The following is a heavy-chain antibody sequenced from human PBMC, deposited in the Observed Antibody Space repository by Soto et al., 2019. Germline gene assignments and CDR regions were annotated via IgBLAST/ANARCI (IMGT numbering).Heavy chain of an antibody. J-gene: IGHJ6*03. CDR3: ARAHCSGGSCYSLGNYYYYMDV. V-gene: IGHV4-31*03. D-gene: IGHD2-15*01. CDR2: IYYSGST. CDR1: GGNISSGGYY. Sequence: TQSLTSTVSGGNISSGGYYWSWIRQHPGKGLEWIGYIYYSGSTYYNPSLKSRVTISVDTSKNQFSLKLSSVTAADTAVYYCARAHCSGGSCYSLGNYYYYMDVWGQGTTVTVSS.